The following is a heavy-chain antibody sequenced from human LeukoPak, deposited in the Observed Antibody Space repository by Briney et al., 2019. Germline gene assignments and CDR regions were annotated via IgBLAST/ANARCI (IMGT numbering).Heavy chain of an antibody. J-gene: IGHJ4*02. CDR1: GFTFSSYA. V-gene: IGHV3-23*01. Sequence: GGSLRLSCAASGFTFSSYAMSWVRQAPGKGLEWVSAISGSGGSTYCADSVKGRFTISRDNSKNTLYLQMNSLRAEDTAVYYCATTTTAPRGYWGQGTLVTVSS. D-gene: IGHD4-17*01. CDR3: ATTTTAPRGY. CDR2: ISGSGGST.